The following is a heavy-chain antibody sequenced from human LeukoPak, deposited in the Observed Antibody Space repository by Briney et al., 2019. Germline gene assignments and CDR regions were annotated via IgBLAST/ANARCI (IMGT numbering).Heavy chain of an antibody. J-gene: IGHJ6*03. V-gene: IGHV4-4*07. CDR1: GGSISSYY. CDR2: IYTSGST. CDR3: ARDRPSLHYYYMDV. Sequence: PSETLPLTCTVSGGSISSYYWSWIRQPAGKGLEWIGRIYTSGSTNYNPSHKSRVTMSVDTSKNQFSLKLSSVTAADTAVYYCARDRPSLHYYYMDVWGKGTTVTVSS.